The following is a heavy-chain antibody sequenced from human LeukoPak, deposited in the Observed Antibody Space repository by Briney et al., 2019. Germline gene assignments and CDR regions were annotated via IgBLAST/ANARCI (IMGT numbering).Heavy chain of an antibody. CDR1: GFSVSSNY. CDR2: IYSGDST. Sequence: GGSLRLSCAASGFSVSSNYMSWVRQAPGNGLEWASVIYSGDSTYYADSVKGRFAISRDNTNNALILQMNSLRVEDTAMYYCARDVGGYCGGGSCYPRWLDWGQGTLVTVSS. J-gene: IGHJ4*02. D-gene: IGHD2-15*01. V-gene: IGHV3-66*01. CDR3: ARDVGGYCGGGSCYPRWLD.